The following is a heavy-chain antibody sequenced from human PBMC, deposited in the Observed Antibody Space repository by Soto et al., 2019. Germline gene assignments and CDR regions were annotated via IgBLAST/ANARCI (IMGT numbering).Heavy chain of an antibody. J-gene: IGHJ3*02. CDR3: AGQRATGYGDPNDALDI. CDR1: GFSVSDNY. V-gene: IGHV3-53*01. CDR2: LYAGGAT. D-gene: IGHD4-17*01. Sequence: EVQLVESGGGLIQPGGSLRLSCAASGFSVSDNYMNWVRQAPGKGLQWVSLLYAGGATFYADSVKGRFTISRDSSKNTLSLQMDSLRAEDTAVYYCAGQRATGYGDPNDALDIWGQGTVVSVSS.